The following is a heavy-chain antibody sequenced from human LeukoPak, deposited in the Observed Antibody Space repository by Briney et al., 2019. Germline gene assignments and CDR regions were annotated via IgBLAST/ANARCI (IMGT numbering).Heavy chain of an antibody. V-gene: IGHV3-43*01. CDR1: GFTFDDYT. D-gene: IGHD3-22*01. CDR3: AKDLYYYDSCFDY. J-gene: IGHJ4*02. Sequence: PGGSLRLSCAASGFTFDDYTMHWVRQAPGKGLEWVSLISWDGGSTYYADSVKGRFTISRDNSKNTLYLQMNSLRAEDTAVYYCAKDLYYYDSCFDYWGQGTLVTVSS. CDR2: ISWDGGST.